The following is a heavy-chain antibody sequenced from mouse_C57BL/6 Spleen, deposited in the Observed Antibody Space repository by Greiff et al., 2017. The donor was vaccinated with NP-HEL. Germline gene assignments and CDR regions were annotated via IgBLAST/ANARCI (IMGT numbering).Heavy chain of an antibody. CDR2: ISSGGSYT. D-gene: IGHD2-1*01. Sequence: EVQRVESGGDLVKPGGSLKLSCAASGFTFISYGMSWVRQTPDKRLEWVATISSGGSYTYYPDSVKGRFTISRDNAKNTLYLQMSSLKSEDTAMYYCAREGGNYVRWVDYWGQGTTLTVSS. V-gene: IGHV5-6*01. J-gene: IGHJ2*01. CDR3: AREGGNYVRWVDY. CDR1: GFTFISYG.